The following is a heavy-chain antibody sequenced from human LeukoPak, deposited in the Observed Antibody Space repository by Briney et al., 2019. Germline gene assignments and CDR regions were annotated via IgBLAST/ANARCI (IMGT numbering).Heavy chain of an antibody. J-gene: IGHJ4*02. CDR3: AREWELDVDY. D-gene: IGHD1-26*01. V-gene: IGHV3-30-3*01. CDR1: GFTFSSYA. Sequence: GRSLRLSCAASGFTFSSYAMHWVRQAPGKGLEWVAVISYDGSNKYYADSVKGRFTISRDNSKNTLYLLVNSLRAEDTAVYYCAREWELDVDYWGQGTLVTVSS. CDR2: ISYDGSNK.